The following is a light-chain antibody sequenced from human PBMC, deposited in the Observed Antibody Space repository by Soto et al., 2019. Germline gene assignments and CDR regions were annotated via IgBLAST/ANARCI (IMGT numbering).Light chain of an antibody. CDR2: KNN. CDR1: TSNIGSNY. J-gene: IGLJ3*02. V-gene: IGLV1-47*01. CDR3: ATGDDRLSGRV. Sequence: QSVLTQPPSASGTPGQRVTISCSGGTSNIGSNYVYWYQQLPGTAPKLLIYKNNQRPSGVPDRFSGSRSGTSASLAISGLRSEDGADYYRATGDDRLSGRVFGGGTQLTVL.